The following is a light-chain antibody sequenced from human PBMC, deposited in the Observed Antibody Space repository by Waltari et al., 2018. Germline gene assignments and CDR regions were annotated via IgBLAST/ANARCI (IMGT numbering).Light chain of an antibody. CDR3: QTGGHGTWV. CDR2: VNNDGSH. V-gene: IGLV4-69*01. Sequence: QLVLTQSPSVSASLGASVKLTCTRSSGLSRNVIAWHQQQPGKGPRYLMNVNNDGSHSKGDEIPDRFSGSSSGAERYLTISSLQSDDEADYYCQTGGHGTWVFGGGTKLTVL. J-gene: IGLJ3*02. CDR1: SGLSRNV.